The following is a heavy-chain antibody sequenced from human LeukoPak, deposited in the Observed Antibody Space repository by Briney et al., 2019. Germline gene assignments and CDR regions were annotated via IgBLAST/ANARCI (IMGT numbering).Heavy chain of an antibody. D-gene: IGHD4-23*01. CDR3: ARDYGGQFDY. CDR1: RDSVSCNRAA. CDR2: TYYRSKWYN. V-gene: IGHV6-1*01. J-gene: IGHJ4*02. Sequence: SQTPSLTCAISRDSVSCNRAAWDWIRQSPSRGLEWLGRTYYRSKWYNDYAVSVKSRITINPDTSKNQFSLHLNSVTPEDTAVYYCARDYGGQFDYWGQGTLVTVST.